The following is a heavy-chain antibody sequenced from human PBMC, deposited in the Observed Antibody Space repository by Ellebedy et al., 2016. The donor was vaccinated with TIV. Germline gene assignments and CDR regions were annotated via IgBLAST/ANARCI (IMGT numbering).Heavy chain of an antibody. V-gene: IGHV4-31*03. CDR3: ANGGSLSYGIFDY. J-gene: IGHJ4*02. D-gene: IGHD3-16*01. Sequence: SETLSLXXTTSGASISDVGSYWSWIRQLPGQGLEWIGYVYYLRNTYYTPSLKSRVAISVDSSKNQFSLRLNSVTAADTGVYYCANGGSLSYGIFDYWGQGNLVTVSS. CDR1: GASISDVGSY. CDR2: VYYLRNT.